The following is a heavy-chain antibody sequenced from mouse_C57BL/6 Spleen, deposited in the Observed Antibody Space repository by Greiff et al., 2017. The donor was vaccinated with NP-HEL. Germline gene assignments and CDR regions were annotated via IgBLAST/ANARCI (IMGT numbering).Heavy chain of an antibody. Sequence: VQLQQPGAELVMPGASVKLSCKASGYTFTSYWMHWVKQRPGQGLEWIGEIDPSDSYTNYNQKFKGKSTLTVDKSSSTAYMQLSSLTSEDSAVYYCARLNYGSSWFAYWGQGTLVTVSA. D-gene: IGHD1-1*01. V-gene: IGHV1-69*01. J-gene: IGHJ3*01. CDR3: ARLNYGSSWFAY. CDR1: GYTFTSYW. CDR2: IDPSDSYT.